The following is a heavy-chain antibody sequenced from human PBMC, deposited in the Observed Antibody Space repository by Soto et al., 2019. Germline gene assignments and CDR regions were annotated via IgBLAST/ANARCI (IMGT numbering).Heavy chain of an antibody. CDR1: GGTFSSYA. Sequence: RASVKVSCKASGGTFSSYAISWVRQAPGQGLEWMGGIIPIFGTANYAQKFQGRVTITADKSTSTAYMELSSLRSEDTAVYYCARGIRAQTTLTTEEFDPWGQGTLVTVSS. J-gene: IGHJ5*02. D-gene: IGHD4-4*01. CDR3: ARGIRAQTTLTTEEFDP. CDR2: IIPIFGTA. V-gene: IGHV1-69*06.